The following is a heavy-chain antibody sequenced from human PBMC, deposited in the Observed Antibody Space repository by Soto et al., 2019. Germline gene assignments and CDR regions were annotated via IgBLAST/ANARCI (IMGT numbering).Heavy chain of an antibody. CDR1: GYTFTSYG. J-gene: IGHJ4*02. CDR3: ASQVVGRHY. D-gene: IGHD1-1*01. V-gene: IGHV1-18*01. Sequence: QVQLVQSGAEVKKPGASLKVSCKASGYTFTSYGISWVRQAPGQGLEWWGWISAYNGNTNYAQKRQGRVTMPPDTCKCTVYMELRSLRSDDTAEYYCASQVVGRHYWGQGPLVTVS. CDR2: ISAYNGNT.